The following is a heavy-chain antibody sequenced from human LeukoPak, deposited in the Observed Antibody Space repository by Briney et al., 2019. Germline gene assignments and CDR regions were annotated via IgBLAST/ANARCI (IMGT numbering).Heavy chain of an antibody. CDR3: ARYINGAFDY. D-gene: IGHD2-8*01. Sequence: ASVKVSCKAPGYTFANYGVHWVRHAPGQRLEWMGWINGGNGYTKYSQKFQGRVTITGDTSASTAYMELSSLRSEDTAVYYCARYINGAFDYWGQGTLVTVSS. CDR1: GYTFANYG. J-gene: IGHJ4*02. CDR2: INGGNGYT. V-gene: IGHV1-3*01.